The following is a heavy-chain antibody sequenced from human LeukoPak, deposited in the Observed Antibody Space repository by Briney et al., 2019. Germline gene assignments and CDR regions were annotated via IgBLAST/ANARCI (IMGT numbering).Heavy chain of an antibody. D-gene: IGHD2-2*01. V-gene: IGHV4-34*01. CDR2: INHSGST. CDR1: GGSISSYY. CDR3: ARLGYCSSTSCLPFDY. J-gene: IGHJ4*02. Sequence: PSETLSLTCTVSGGSISSYYWSWIRQPPGKGLEWIGEINHSGSTNYNPSLKSRVTISVDTSKNQFSLKLSSVTAADTAVYYRARLGYCSSTSCLPFDYWGQGTLVTVSS.